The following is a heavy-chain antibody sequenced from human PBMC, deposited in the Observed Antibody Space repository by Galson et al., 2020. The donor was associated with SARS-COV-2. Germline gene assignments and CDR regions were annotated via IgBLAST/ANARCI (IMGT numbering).Heavy chain of an antibody. CDR1: GFTFGSYD. V-gene: IGHV3-23*01. D-gene: IGHD3-9*01. CDR2: ISGSGGNT. J-gene: IGHJ4*02. CDR3: AKGPLGYFDWYYIH. Sequence: GESLKISCAASGFTFGSYDMSWVRQAPGKGLEWVSAISGSGGNTYYVDSVKGRFTISRDNSKNTLYLQMNSLRAEDTAVYYCAKGPLGYFDWYYIHWGQGTLVAVSS.